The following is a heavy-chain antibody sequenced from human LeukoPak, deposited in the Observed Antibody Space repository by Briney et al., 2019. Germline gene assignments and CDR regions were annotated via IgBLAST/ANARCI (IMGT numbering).Heavy chain of an antibody. CDR1: GYRFSEYW. V-gene: IGHV5-51*01. CDR2: IYPDDSDT. J-gene: IGHJ4*02. Sequence: GESLKISCKGSGYRFSEYWIGWVRQMPGKGLEWMGIIYPDDSDTRYSPSFRGQVTLSADKSINTAYLQWSSLKASDTAMYYCARYYYDRSVGPFDYWGQGTLVTVSS. CDR3: ARYYYDRSVGPFDY. D-gene: IGHD3-22*01.